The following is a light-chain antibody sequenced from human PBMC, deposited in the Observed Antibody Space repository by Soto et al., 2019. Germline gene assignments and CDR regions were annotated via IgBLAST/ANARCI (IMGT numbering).Light chain of an antibody. Sequence: DIVMTQTPLSLPVTPGEPASISCRSSQSLLDSDDGNTYLDWYLQKPVQSPPLLLYTLSYRASGVPARFSGSGSGTDFTLKISRVEAEDVAVYYCMQRIEFPRTFGQGTKVEIK. CDR2: TLS. J-gene: IGKJ1*01. CDR1: QSLLDSDDGNTY. CDR3: MQRIEFPRT. V-gene: IGKV2-40*01.